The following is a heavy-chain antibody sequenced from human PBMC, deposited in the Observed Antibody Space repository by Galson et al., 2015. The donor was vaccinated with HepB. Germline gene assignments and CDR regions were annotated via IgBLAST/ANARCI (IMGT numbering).Heavy chain of an antibody. J-gene: IGHJ3*02. CDR1: GGSFSGYY. Sequence: ETLSLTCAVYGGSFSGYYWSWIRQPPGKGLEWIGEFNHSGSTYYNPSLKSRVTISVDTSKNQFSLKLSSVTAADTTVCYCATGGGYPDIGAFDIWGQGTMVTVSS. CDR2: FNHSGST. D-gene: IGHD3-22*01. V-gene: IGHV4-34*01. CDR3: ATGGGYPDIGAFDI.